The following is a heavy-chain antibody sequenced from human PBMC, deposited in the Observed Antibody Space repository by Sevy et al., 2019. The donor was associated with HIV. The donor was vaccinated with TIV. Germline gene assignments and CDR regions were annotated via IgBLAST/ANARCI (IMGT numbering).Heavy chain of an antibody. CDR1: EFTFSSHA. Sequence: GGSLRLSCAASEFTFSSHAVSWVRQAPGKGLEWVSAISGNGENTHYADSVRGRFTISRDNFKNTLYLHMSTLRAEDTALYYCARDGRGISAFDIWGQGTMLTVSS. CDR2: ISGNGENT. J-gene: IGHJ3*02. V-gene: IGHV3-23*01. CDR3: ARDGRGISAFDI. D-gene: IGHD3-3*02.